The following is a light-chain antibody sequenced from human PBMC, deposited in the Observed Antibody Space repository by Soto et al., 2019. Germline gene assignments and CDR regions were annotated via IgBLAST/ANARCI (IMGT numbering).Light chain of an antibody. CDR2: DAS. J-gene: IGKJ5*01. V-gene: IGKV3-11*01. CDR3: RQRSNWPSIT. CDR1: QSVSLS. Sequence: EIVLTQSPATLSVSLGDSATLSCRASQSVSLSLAWFQMRPGQPPRLLIYDASNRATGIPARFSGSGSGTDFTLTISSLEPEDFAVYYCRQRSNWPSITFGQGTRLE.